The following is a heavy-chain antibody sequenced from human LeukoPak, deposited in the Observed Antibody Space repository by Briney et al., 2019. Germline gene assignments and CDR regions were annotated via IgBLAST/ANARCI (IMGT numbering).Heavy chain of an antibody. D-gene: IGHD6-19*01. J-gene: IGHJ4*02. CDR3: ARVAVAGAVSL. V-gene: IGHV4-34*01. CDR2: INHSGST. CDR1: GGSFSGYY. Sequence: PSETLSLTCAVYGGSFSGYYWSWIRQPPGKGLEWIGEINHSGSTNYNPSLKSRVTISVDTSKNQFSLKLSSVTAADTAVYYCARVAVAGAVSLWSQGTLVTVSS.